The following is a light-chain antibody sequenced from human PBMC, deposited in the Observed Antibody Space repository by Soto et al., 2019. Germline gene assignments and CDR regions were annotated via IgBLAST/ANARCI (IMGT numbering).Light chain of an antibody. J-gene: IGKJ5*01. Sequence: DIVMTQPPLTLSVSPGESATLSCRASERVSTNLAWYQQTPGQAPRLLIYSASRRPTDIPVRFSGSGSGTDFTLTISRLEPEDFAVYYCQQYGSSPPITFGQVTRLEIK. V-gene: IGKV3-20*01. CDR2: SAS. CDR3: QQYGSSPPIT. CDR1: ERVSTN.